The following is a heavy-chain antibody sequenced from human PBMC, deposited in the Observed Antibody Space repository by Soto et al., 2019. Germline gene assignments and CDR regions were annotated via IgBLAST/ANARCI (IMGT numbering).Heavy chain of an antibody. Sequence: EVQLVESGGGLVQPGESLRLSCAASGFTVSSNYMSWVRQAPGKGLEWVSILYTGGSTYYVGSVKGRFTISRDNSKNMLYLQKTSLRAEDTAVYYCARERDTTGYVLKYWGQGTLVTVSS. V-gene: IGHV3-66*01. CDR3: ARERDTTGYVLKY. CDR1: GFTVSSNY. CDR2: LYTGGST. D-gene: IGHD3-22*01. J-gene: IGHJ4*02.